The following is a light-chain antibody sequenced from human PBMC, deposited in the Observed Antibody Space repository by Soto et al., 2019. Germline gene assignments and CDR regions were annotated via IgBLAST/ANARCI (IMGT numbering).Light chain of an antibody. CDR3: LLSYNGVRV. CDR2: DTS. V-gene: IGLV7-46*01. Sequence: QAVVTQEPSLTVSPGGPVTLTCGSSTGSVTTGRYPYWFQQKPGLAPRTLIYDTSNKHSWTPARFSGSLLGGKAALTLSGAQPEDEAVYYCLLSYNGVRVFGGGTKVTVL. J-gene: IGLJ3*02. CDR1: TGSVTTGRY.